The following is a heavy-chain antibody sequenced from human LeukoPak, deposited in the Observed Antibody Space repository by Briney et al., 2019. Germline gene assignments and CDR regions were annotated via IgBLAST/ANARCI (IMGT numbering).Heavy chain of an antibody. D-gene: IGHD2-2*02. CDR3: ATREIVVVPAAIKYDDY. J-gene: IGHJ4*02. Sequence: PSETLSLTCAVYGGSFSGYYWSWIRQPPGKGLEWIGEINHSGSTNYNPSLKSRVTISVDTSKNQFSLKLSSVTAADTAVYYCATREIVVVPAAIKYDDYWGQGTLVTVSS. V-gene: IGHV4-34*01. CDR2: INHSGST. CDR1: GGSFSGYY.